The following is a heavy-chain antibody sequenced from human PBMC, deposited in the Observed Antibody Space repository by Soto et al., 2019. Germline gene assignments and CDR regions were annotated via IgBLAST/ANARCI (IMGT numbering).Heavy chain of an antibody. Sequence: GASVKVSCKASGFTFTSSAVQWVRQARGQRLEWIGWIVVGSGNTNYAQKFQERVTITRDMSTSTAYMELSSLRSEDTAVYYCAAAEYYDFWSESWFDPWGQGTLVTVSS. V-gene: IGHV1-58*01. D-gene: IGHD3-3*01. CDR2: IVVGSGNT. CDR3: AAAEYYDFWSESWFDP. CDR1: GFTFTSSA. J-gene: IGHJ5*02.